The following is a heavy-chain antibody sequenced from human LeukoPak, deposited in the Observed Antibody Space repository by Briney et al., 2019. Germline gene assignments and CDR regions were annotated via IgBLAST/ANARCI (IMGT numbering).Heavy chain of an antibody. J-gene: IGHJ3*02. CDR2: IYYSGST. CDR1: GGSISSYY. Sequence: SETLSLTCTVSGGSISSYYWSWIRQPPGKGLEWIGYIYYSGSTNYNPSLKSRVTISVDTSKNQFSLKLSSVTAADTAVYYCARTRIPNAFDIWGPGTMVTVSS. V-gene: IGHV4-59*01. D-gene: IGHD3-3*01. CDR3: ARTRIPNAFDI.